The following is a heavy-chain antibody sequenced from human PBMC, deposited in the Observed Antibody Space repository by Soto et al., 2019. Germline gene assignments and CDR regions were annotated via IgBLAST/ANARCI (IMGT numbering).Heavy chain of an antibody. V-gene: IGHV4-59*01. CDR2: IYYSGST. Sequence: XETLSLTFTVSGGSISSYYWSWIRQPPGKGLEWIGYIYYSGSTNYNPSLKSRVTISVDTSKNQFSLKLSSVTAADTAVYYCARGNRNWNSKIRFEPWGQGTLVTVS. D-gene: IGHD1-7*01. CDR3: ARGNRNWNSKIRFEP. CDR1: GGSISSYY. J-gene: IGHJ5*02.